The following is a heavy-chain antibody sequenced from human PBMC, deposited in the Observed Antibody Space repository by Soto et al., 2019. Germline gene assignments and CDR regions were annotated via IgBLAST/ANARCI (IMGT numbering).Heavy chain of an antibody. V-gene: IGHV1-8*01. D-gene: IGHD3-3*01. CDR3: ARGLGADFWSGYLTYYYYYGMDV. Sequence: GXSVKVSCKASVYAFTSYDSNWVRQATGQGLEWMGWMNPNSGNTGYAQKFQGRVTMTRNTSISTAYMELSSLRSEDTAVYYCARGLGADFWSGYLTYYYYYGMDVSGQGTTVTVSS. J-gene: IGHJ6*02. CDR2: MNPNSGNT. CDR1: VYAFTSYD.